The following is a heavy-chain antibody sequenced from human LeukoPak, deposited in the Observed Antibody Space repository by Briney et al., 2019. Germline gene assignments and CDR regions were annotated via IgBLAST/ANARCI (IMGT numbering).Heavy chain of an antibody. CDR2: IYYSGST. CDR3: ARPAGSGWLYYFDY. CDR1: GGSISSSIYY. Sequence: PSETLSLTCTVSGGSISSSIYYWGWIRQPPGKGLEWIGSIYYSGSTYYNPSLKSRVTISVDTSKNQFSLKLSSVTAADTAVYYCARPAGSGWLYYFDYWGQGTLVTVSS. J-gene: IGHJ4*02. D-gene: IGHD6-19*01. V-gene: IGHV4-39*01.